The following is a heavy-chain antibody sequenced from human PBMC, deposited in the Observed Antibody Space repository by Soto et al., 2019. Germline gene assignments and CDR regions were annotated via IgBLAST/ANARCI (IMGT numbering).Heavy chain of an antibody. CDR2: IYPGDSDT. Sequence: GESLKISCKGSGYSFTSYWIGWVRQMPGKGLEWMGIIYPGDSDTRYSPSFQGQVTISADKSISTAYLQWSSLKASDTAMYYCARSGIAAAGMHYYYYMDVWGKGTTVTVSS. CDR3: ARSGIAAAGMHYYYYMDV. CDR1: GYSFTSYW. D-gene: IGHD6-13*01. V-gene: IGHV5-51*01. J-gene: IGHJ6*03.